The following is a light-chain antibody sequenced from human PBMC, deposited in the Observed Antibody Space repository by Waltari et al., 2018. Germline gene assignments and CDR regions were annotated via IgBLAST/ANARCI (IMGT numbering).Light chain of an antibody. CDR3: QKYYDIPWT. J-gene: IGKJ1*01. Sequence: DIVMTQSPDSLAASLGERVTINCKSSQSVLFRSNSQNYLAWYQQKPRQPPKLLIYWASARESGVPDRFSGSESGKDFTLTISSLQAEDVAVYYCQKYYDIPWTFGQGTKVEIK. V-gene: IGKV4-1*01. CDR1: QSVLFRSNSQNY. CDR2: WAS.